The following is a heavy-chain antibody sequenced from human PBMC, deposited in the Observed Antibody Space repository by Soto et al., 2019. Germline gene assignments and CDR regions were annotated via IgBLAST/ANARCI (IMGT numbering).Heavy chain of an antibody. J-gene: IGHJ5*02. CDR1: GFTFTNYA. V-gene: IGHV3-23*01. CDR3: AKDARPSS. CDR2: VSESGGTRT. Sequence: GGSLRLSCAASGFTFTNYAMSWVRQAPGKGLEWVSTVSESGGTRTYYTDSVKGRFTIPRDDSKNTVYLHMNSLRAEDTALYYCAKDARPSSWGQGTLVTVSS.